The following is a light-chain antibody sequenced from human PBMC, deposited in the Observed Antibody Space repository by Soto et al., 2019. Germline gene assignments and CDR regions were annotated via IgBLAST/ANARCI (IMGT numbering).Light chain of an antibody. CDR3: QQRHMWPIT. J-gene: IGKJ5*01. V-gene: IGKV3-11*01. Sequence: EVLLTQSPVTLSLSPGERATLSCRASQSFRGLLAWYQQKPGQAPRLLIYDAYNRATGIPPRYSGSGSGTDFTLTISSLEPEDSAVYYCQQRHMWPITFGQGTRWRL. CDR2: DAY. CDR1: QSFRGL.